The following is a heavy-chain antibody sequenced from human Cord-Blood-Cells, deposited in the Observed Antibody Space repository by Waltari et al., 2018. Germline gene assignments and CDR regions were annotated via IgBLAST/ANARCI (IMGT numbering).Heavy chain of an antibody. CDR2: IWYDGSNK. CDR1: GFTFSSYG. J-gene: IGHJ3*02. D-gene: IGHD7-27*01. Sequence: QVQLVESGGGVVQPGRSLRLSCAASGFTFSSYGMHWVRQAPGKGLEWVAVIWYDGSNKYYADSVKGRFTISRDNSKNTLYLQMNSLRAEDTAVYYCARDRNWGSDAFDIWGQGTMVTVSS. CDR3: ARDRNWGSDAFDI. V-gene: IGHV3-33*01.